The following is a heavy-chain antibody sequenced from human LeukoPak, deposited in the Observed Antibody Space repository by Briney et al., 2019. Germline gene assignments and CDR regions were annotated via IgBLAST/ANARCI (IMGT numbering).Heavy chain of an antibody. Sequence: GGSLRLSCAASGFTFSNAWMSWVRQAPGKGLEWVGRIKSKTDGGTTDYAAPVKGRFTISRDDSKNTLYLQMNSLKTEDTAVYYCTTDEGGYYDSSGYYYRNYWRQGTLVTVSS. CDR2: IKSKTDGGTT. J-gene: IGHJ4*02. CDR3: TTDEGGYYDSSGYYYRNY. D-gene: IGHD3-22*01. CDR1: GFTFSNAW. V-gene: IGHV3-15*01.